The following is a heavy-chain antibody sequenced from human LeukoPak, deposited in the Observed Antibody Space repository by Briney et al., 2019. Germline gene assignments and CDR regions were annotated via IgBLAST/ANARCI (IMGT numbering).Heavy chain of an antibody. CDR1: GFTFSSYS. CDR3: ARDLTMVRGVFDY. V-gene: IGHV3-21*01. D-gene: IGHD3-10*01. CDR2: ISSGRSYI. J-gene: IGHJ4*02. Sequence: GGSLRLSCAASGFTFSSYSMNWVRQAQGQGLEWVSSISSGRSYIYYADSVKGRFTISRDNAKNSLYLQMNSLRAEDTAVYYCARDLTMVRGVFDYWGQGTLVTVSS.